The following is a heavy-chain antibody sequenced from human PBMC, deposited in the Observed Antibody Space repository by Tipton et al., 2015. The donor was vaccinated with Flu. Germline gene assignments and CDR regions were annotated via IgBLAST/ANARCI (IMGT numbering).Heavy chain of an antibody. Sequence: LRLSCSVSGYSINSGYYWGWVRRPPGKGLEWIGTIYRSGSTYYNPSLESRVSVSVDTSKNQFSLKVNSVTAADTAVYYCARDQGFGAGLAYDYYIMDVWGQGTTVTVSS. CDR2: IYRSGST. J-gene: IGHJ6*02. CDR3: ARDQGFGAGLAYDYYIMDV. D-gene: IGHD3-10*01. V-gene: IGHV4-38-2*02. CDR1: GYSINSGYY.